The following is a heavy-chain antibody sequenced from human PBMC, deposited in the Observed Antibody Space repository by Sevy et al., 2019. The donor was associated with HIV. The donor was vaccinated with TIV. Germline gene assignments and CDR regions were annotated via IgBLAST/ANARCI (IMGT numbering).Heavy chain of an antibody. CDR3: AKKKNDYVWGCYCYTD. J-gene: IGHJ4*01. CDR2: ISGSGGST. CDR1: GFTFSSYA. V-gene: IGHV3-23*01. D-gene: IGHD3-16*02. Sequence: GGSLRLSCAASGFTFSSYAMSWVRQAPGKGLEWVSAISGSGGSTYYADSVKGRFTISRDNSKNTLYLQMNSLRAEDTAVYYCAKKKNDYVWGCYCYTDWGKGTLVTVSS.